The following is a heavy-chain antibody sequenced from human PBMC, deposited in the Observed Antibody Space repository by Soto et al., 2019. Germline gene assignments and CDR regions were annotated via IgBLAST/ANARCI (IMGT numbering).Heavy chain of an antibody. V-gene: IGHV2-5*01. J-gene: IGHJ4*02. CDR3: AHTDSTLVTDY. CDR1: GFSLSTSGVG. CDR2: IYWNDDK. Sequence: QITLKESGPTLVNPTQTLTLTCTFSGFSLSTSGVGVGWIXXXXXXALEWLALIYWNDDKRYSPSLKSRLTITKDTSKNQVVLTMTNMDPVDTATYYCAHTDSTLVTDYWGQGTLVTVSS. D-gene: IGHD6-13*01.